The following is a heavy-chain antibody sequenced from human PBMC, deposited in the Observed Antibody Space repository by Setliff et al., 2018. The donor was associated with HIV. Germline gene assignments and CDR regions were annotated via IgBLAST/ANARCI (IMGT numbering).Heavy chain of an antibody. Sequence: PSETLSLTCTVSGGSIGGYYWSWIRQPPGMGLEWIGYLHYSGRNNHNPSLKSRVTISVDTTKNQASLHLSSVTAADTAVYYCARVVSRREDRGTWMKLWLAPYYMDVWGKGTTVTVYS. CDR2: LHYSGRN. J-gene: IGHJ6*03. CDR1: GGSIGGYY. V-gene: IGHV4-59*01. CDR3: ARVVSRREDRGTWMKLWLAPYYMDV. D-gene: IGHD5-18*01.